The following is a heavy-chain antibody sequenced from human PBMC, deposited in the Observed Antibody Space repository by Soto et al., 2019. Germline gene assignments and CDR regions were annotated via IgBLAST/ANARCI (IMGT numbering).Heavy chain of an antibody. Sequence: QVQLQQWGAGMLKPSETLSLTCAVYGGAFSGYYWTWVRQAPGKGLEWIGEKEHGGSTTYNPSLQSRVSISLDLDRKQVSLQLTSVTAADTATYYCARGHIVSSNFYYMEVWGKGTTVTVSS. V-gene: IGHV4-34*01. J-gene: IGHJ6*03. CDR3: ARGHIVSSNFYYMEV. CDR2: KEHGGST. D-gene: IGHD3-16*02. CDR1: GGAFSGYY.